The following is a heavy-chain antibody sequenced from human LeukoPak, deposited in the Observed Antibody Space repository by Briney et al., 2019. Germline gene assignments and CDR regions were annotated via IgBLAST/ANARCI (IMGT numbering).Heavy chain of an antibody. CDR3: ARGLTYYDFWSGYDTKYYFDY. CDR2: INHSGST. V-gene: IGHV4-34*01. J-gene: IGHJ4*02. D-gene: IGHD3-3*01. CDR1: GGSFSGYY. Sequence: SETLSLTCAVYGGSFSGYYWSWIRQPPGKGLEWIGEINHSGSTNYNPSLKSRVTISVDTSKNQFSLKLSSVTAADTAVYYCARGLTYYDFWSGYDTKYYFDYWGQGTLVTVS.